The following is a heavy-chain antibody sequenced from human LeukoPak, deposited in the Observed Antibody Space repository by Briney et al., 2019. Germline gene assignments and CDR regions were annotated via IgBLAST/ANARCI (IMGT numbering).Heavy chain of an antibody. CDR2: INTDGSST. Sequence: PGGSLRLSCAASGFTFDDYGMSWVRQAPGKGLEWVSRINTDGSSTSYADSVKGRFTISRDNAKNTLYLQMNSLRAEDTAVYYCARVEMATRKDPGAFDIWGQGTMVTVSS. V-gene: IGHV3-74*01. CDR1: GFTFDDYG. J-gene: IGHJ3*02. CDR3: ARVEMATRKDPGAFDI. D-gene: IGHD5-24*01.